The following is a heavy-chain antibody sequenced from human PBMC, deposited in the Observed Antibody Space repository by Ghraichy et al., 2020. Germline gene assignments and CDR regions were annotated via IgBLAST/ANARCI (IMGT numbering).Heavy chain of an antibody. CDR3: ARQPVSVIVAAVDECLQH. V-gene: IGHV4-39*01. CDR2: IYYSGST. J-gene: IGHJ1*01. CDR1: GGSISSNNYY. Sequence: SETLSLTCTVSGGSISSNNYYWGWIRQPPGKGLEWIGSIYYSGSTYYNPSLKSRVTISVDTSRNQFSLKLSSVTAADTAVYFCARQPVSVIVAAVDECLQHWGQGTLVTVSS. D-gene: IGHD5-12*01.